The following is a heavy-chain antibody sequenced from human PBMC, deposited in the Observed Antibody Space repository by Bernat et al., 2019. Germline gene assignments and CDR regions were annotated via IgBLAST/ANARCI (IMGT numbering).Heavy chain of an antibody. V-gene: IGHV3-74*03. J-gene: IGHJ3*02. CDR1: GFTFRSYW. CDR3: GGLGASGDI. Sequence: EVQVVESGGGLVQPGGSLRLSCAGSGFTFRSYWMHWVRQVPGKGLVWVSRINSDGSSTTYADSVKGRFTISRDNAKNTGYLQMNSLRAEDTAVYHCGGLGASGDIWGQGTLVTVSS. D-gene: IGHD3-10*01. CDR2: INSDGSST.